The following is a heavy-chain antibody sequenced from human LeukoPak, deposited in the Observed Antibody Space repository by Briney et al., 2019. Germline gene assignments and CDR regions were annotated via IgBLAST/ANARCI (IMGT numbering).Heavy chain of an antibody. V-gene: IGHV1-8*01. CDR1: GYTFTSYD. D-gene: IGHD6-25*01. Sequence: GASVKVSCKASGYTFTSYDTNWVRQATGQGLEWMGWMNPNSSNTGYAQKFQGRVTMTRNTSISTAYMELSSLRSEDTAVYYCARQAGRYGMDVWGQGTTVTVSS. J-gene: IGHJ6*02. CDR2: MNPNSSNT. CDR3: ARQAGRYGMDV.